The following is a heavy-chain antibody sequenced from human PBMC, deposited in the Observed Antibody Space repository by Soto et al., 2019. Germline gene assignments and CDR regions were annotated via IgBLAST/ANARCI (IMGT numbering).Heavy chain of an antibody. J-gene: IGHJ5*02. V-gene: IGHV3-23*01. CDR1: GFTFSRYA. CDR3: AKRVGVVSPGGWFDP. Sequence: PVGSLRLSFASSGFTFSRYAMSCFRQAPGNGLDWVSAISGSGCSTYYADSVKGRFTISRDNAKNTLYLQMNSLRAGDTAVYYCAKRVGVVSPGGWFDPWGQGTLVTVSS. CDR2: ISGSGCST. D-gene: IGHD2-15*01.